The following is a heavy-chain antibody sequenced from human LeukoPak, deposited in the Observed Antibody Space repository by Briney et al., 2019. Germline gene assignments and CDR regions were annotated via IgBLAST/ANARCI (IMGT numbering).Heavy chain of an antibody. J-gene: IGHJ4*02. CDR2: IYGGDST. V-gene: IGHV3-53*01. CDR1: GFSVGTKY. D-gene: IGHD6-19*01. CDR3: ARDPAVTGDLYYFDY. Sequence: GGSLGLSCVASGFSVGTKYMSWVRQAPGKGLEWVSVIYGGDSTYYADSVKGRFTISRDTSKNTVYLQMNSLSAEDTAVYFCARDPAVTGDLYYFDYWGQGILVTVSS.